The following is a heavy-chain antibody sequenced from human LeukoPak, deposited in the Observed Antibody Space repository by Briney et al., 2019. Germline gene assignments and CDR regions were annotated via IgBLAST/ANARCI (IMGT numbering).Heavy chain of an antibody. D-gene: IGHD3-3*01. CDR3: ARGHLDFWSGYYIGQGSYYFDY. J-gene: IGHJ4*02. Sequence: ASVKVSCKASGYTLTSYDINWVRQATGQGLEWMGWMNPNSGNTGYAQKFQGRVTMTRNTSISTAYMELSSLRSEDTAVYYCARGHLDFWSGYYIGQGSYYFDYWGQGTLVTVSS. V-gene: IGHV1-8*01. CDR2: MNPNSGNT. CDR1: GYTLTSYD.